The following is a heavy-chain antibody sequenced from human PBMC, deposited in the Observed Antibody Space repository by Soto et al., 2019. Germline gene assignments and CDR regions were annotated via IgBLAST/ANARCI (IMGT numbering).Heavy chain of an antibody. D-gene: IGHD4-17*01. V-gene: IGHV3-11*01. J-gene: IGHJ5*02. Sequence: QEQLVESGGGVVKPGGSLRLSCTASGFSFSDYYMSWIRQAPGKGLECIAYISSSGNSIYYADSVKGRFTVSRDNAKNPLYLHRNSVTAEDTAMYYCVRDDDYGGTNNWFDPWGQGTLVTVSS. CDR2: ISSSGNSI. CDR3: VRDDDYGGTNNWFDP. CDR1: GFSFSDYY.